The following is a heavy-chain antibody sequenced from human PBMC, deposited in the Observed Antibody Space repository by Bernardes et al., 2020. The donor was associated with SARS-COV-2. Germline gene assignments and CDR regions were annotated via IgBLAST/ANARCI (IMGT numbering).Heavy chain of an antibody. Sequence: GGSLRLSCAASGFTFSSYWMSWVRQAPGKGLEWVSGISWNSGSIGYADSVKGRFTISRDNAKNSLYLQMNSLRAEDTALYYCAKDSGYSSGWLDWGQGTLVTVSS. J-gene: IGHJ4*02. V-gene: IGHV3-9*01. D-gene: IGHD6-19*01. CDR1: GFTFSSYW. CDR2: ISWNSGSI. CDR3: AKDSGYSSGWLD.